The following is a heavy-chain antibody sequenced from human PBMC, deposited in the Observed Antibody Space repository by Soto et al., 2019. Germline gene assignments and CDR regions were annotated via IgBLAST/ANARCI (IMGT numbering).Heavy chain of an antibody. J-gene: IGHJ3*02. CDR1: GYTFTSYY. Sequence: GASVKVSCKASGYTFTSYYMHWVRQAPGQGLEWMGIINPSGGSKSYEQKFQGRVTMTRDTSTSTVYMELSSLRSEDTSVYYCARGAPGYVFDIWGQGTMVTVSS. V-gene: IGHV1-46*01. CDR3: ARGAPGYVFDI. CDR2: INPSGGSK.